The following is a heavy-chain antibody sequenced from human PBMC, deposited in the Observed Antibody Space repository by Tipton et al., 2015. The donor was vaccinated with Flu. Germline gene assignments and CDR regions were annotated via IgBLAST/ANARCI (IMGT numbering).Heavy chain of an antibody. D-gene: IGHD3-22*01. Sequence: TLSLTCTVSGGSISSGSYYWSWIRQPPGKGLEWIGSIYYSGSTYYNPSLKSRVTISVDTSKNQFSLKLSSVTAADTAVYYCARDGYYYDSSGLDYWGQGTLVTVSS. CDR1: GGSISSGSYY. CDR2: IYYSGST. V-gene: IGHV4-39*07. CDR3: ARDGYYYDSSGLDY. J-gene: IGHJ4*02.